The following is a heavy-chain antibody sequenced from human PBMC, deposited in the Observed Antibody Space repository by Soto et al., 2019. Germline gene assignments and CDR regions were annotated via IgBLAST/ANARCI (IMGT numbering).Heavy chain of an antibody. D-gene: IGHD3-9*01. CDR1: GGSMSSGDYY. Sequence: QVQLQESGPGLVKPSQTLSLTCTVSGGSMSSGDYYWSWISQPPGKGLEWIGYIYYSGSTYYNPSLKSRVTISVDTSKNQFSLKLSSLTAADTAVYYCGTITIPFPTTDGMDVWGQGTTVTVSS. CDR2: IYYSGST. V-gene: IGHV4-30-4*01. J-gene: IGHJ6*02. CDR3: GTITIPFPTTDGMDV.